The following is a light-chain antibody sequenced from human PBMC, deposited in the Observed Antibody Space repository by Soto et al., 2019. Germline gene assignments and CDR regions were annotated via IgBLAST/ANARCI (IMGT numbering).Light chain of an antibody. CDR2: DVN. Sequence: QSALTQPASVSGSPGQSITISCTGTSSDVGGYNYVSWYQQRPGKAPKLMIYDVNNRPSGVSNRFSGSKSGNTASLTISGLQAEDEADYYCSSYTSSSTVVFGGGTKVTVL. CDR1: SSDVGGYNY. J-gene: IGLJ2*01. CDR3: SSYTSSSTVV. V-gene: IGLV2-14*01.